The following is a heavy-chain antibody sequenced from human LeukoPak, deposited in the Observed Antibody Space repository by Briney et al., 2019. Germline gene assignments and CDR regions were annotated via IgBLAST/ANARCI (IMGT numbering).Heavy chain of an antibody. CDR2: IYTSGST. CDR1: GGSISSGSYY. J-gene: IGHJ4*02. CDR3: ARGDDTGAYDY. V-gene: IGHV4-61*02. Sequence: PSQTLSLTCTASGGSISSGSYYWSWIRQPAGKGLEWIGRIYTSGSTNYNPSLKSRVTISVDTSKNQFSLKLSSVTAADTAVYYCARGDDTGAYDYWGQGTLVTVSS. D-gene: IGHD1-1*01.